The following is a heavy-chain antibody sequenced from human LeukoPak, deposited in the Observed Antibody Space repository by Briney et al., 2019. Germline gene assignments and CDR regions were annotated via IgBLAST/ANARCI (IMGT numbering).Heavy chain of an antibody. D-gene: IGHD5-12*01. V-gene: IGHV3-30-3*01. CDR2: ISYDGSNK. J-gene: IGHJ4*02. CDR1: GFTFSSYA. Sequence: GRSLRLSCAAFGFTFSSYAMHWVRQAPGKGLEWVAVISYDGSNKYYADSVKGRFTISRDNSKNTLYLQMNSLRTEDTAVYYCASQYSGYIYGDYWGQGTLVTVSS. CDR3: ASQYSGYIYGDY.